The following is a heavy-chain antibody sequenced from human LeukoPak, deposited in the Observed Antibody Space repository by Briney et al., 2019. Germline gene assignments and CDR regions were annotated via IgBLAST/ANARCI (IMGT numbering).Heavy chain of an antibody. J-gene: IGHJ6*02. V-gene: IGHV4-39*07. CDR1: GGSISGSSYY. CDR2: IYYSGST. CDR3: ARVTTGYYYNMDV. D-gene: IGHD1-14*01. Sequence: SETLSLTCTVSGGSISGSSYYWGWIRQPPGKGLEWIGSIYYSGSTHYNPSLKSRVTISVDTSKNQFSLKLSSVTAADTAIYYCARVTTGYYYNMDVWGQGTTVTVSS.